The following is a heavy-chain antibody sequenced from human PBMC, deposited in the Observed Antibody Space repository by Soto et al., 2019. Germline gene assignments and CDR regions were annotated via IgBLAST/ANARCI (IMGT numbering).Heavy chain of an antibody. Sequence: QVQLQESGPGLVKPSGTLSLTCAVSGGSISSSNWWSWVRQPPGKGLEWIGEIYHSGSTNYNPSLKSRVRISGDKSKTQFSLKLSSVTAADPAVYYCATSYGAYYDSDYWGQGTLVTVSS. CDR3: ATSYGAYYDSDY. D-gene: IGHD3-22*01. CDR1: GGSISSSNW. J-gene: IGHJ4*02. CDR2: IYHSGST. V-gene: IGHV4-4*02.